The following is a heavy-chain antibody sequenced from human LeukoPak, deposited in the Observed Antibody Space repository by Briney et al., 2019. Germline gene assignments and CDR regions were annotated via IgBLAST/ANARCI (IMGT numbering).Heavy chain of an antibody. Sequence: SETLSLTCTVSGGSISSYYWSWIRQPAGKGLEWIGRIYTSGSTNYNPSLKSRVTMSVDTSKNQFSLKLSSVTAADTAVYYCARSISRSAAMLDYYYGMDVWGQGTTATVSS. CDR3: ARSISRSAAMLDYYYGMDV. CDR1: GGSISSYY. D-gene: IGHD2-2*01. J-gene: IGHJ6*02. V-gene: IGHV4-4*07. CDR2: IYTSGST.